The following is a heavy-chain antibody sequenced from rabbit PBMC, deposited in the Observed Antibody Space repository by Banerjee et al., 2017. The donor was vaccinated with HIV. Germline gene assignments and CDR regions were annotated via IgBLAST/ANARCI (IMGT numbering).Heavy chain of an antibody. CDR2: IRTDDVAT. Sequence: QEQLEESGGDLVKPEGSLTLTCTASGFSFSSSYYMCWVRQAPGKGLEWIGCIRTDDVATWYASWAKGRFTISKTSSTTVTLQMTSLTVADTATYFCARNANGGWDLWGPGTLVTVS. CDR3: ARNANGGWDL. J-gene: IGHJ4*01. D-gene: IGHD4-1*01. V-gene: IGHV1S45*01. CDR1: GFSFSSSYY.